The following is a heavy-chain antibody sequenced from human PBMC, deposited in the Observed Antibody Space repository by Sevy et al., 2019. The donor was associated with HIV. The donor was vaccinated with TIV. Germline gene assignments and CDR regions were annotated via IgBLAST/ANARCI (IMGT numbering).Heavy chain of an antibody. CDR2: ITASGTRT. CDR1: GFTFSSYA. Sequence: GGSLRLSCAASGFTFSSYAVSWVRQAPGKGLEWVSAITASGTRTYYADSVKGRFTISRDNSKNTLYLRMNTLRAEDTAIYYCAKAPPGSSNWAFDYWGQGTLVTVSS. J-gene: IGHJ4*02. CDR3: AKAPPGSSNWAFDY. V-gene: IGHV3-23*01. D-gene: IGHD6-13*01.